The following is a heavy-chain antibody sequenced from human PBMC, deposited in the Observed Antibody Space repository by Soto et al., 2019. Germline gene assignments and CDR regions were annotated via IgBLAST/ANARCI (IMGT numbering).Heavy chain of an antibody. V-gene: IGHV3-30-3*01. Sequence: GGSLRLSCAASGFTFSSYAMHWVRQAPGKGLEWVAVISYDGSNKYYADSVKGRFTISRDNSKNTLYLQMNSLRAEDTAVYYCARDLGDGYNYRFDYWGQGTLVTVSS. CDR3: ARDLGDGYNYRFDY. J-gene: IGHJ4*02. CDR2: ISYDGSNK. D-gene: IGHD5-12*01. CDR1: GFTFSSYA.